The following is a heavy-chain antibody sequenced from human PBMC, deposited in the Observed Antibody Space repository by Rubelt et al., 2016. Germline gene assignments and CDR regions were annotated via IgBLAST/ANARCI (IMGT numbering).Heavy chain of an antibody. CDR2: MFHSGTT. CDR3: ARVSVVVSPQYYFDY. Sequence: QVQLQESGPGLVKPSETLSLTCTVSGYSIRSNYYWGWIRQPPGKGLEWIGSMFHSGTTYYNPSLKSRVTISVDTSKSHFSRKLSAGTAADTAVYYCARVSVVVSPQYYFDYWGQGTLVTVSS. CDR1: GYSIRSNYY. J-gene: IGHJ4*02. D-gene: IGHD2-15*01. V-gene: IGHV4-38-2*02.